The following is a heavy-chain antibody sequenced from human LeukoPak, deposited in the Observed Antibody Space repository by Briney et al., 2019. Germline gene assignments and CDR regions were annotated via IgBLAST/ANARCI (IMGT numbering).Heavy chain of an antibody. CDR1: GFIFSSYG. CDR2: ISYDGSNK. CDR3: ARAVAGTDWFDP. Sequence: GGSLRLSCAASGFIFSSYGMHWVRQAPGKGLEWVAIISYDGSNKYYADSVKGRFTISRDNSKNSLYLQMNSLRAEDTAVYYCARAVAGTDWFDPWGQGSLVTVSS. V-gene: IGHV3-30*03. D-gene: IGHD6-19*01. J-gene: IGHJ5*02.